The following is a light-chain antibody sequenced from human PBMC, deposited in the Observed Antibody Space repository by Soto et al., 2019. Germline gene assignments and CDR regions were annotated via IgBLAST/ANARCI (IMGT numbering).Light chain of an antibody. CDR2: GAS. CDR1: QSVSSN. J-gene: IGKJ2*01. Sequence: EIVMTQSPATLSVSPGERATLSCRASQSVSSNLAWYQQKPGQAPRLLIYGASTRATGFPARFSGSGSGTEFTLTISSLQSEDFAVYYCQQYNNWPLANTFGQGTKLEIK. V-gene: IGKV3-15*01. CDR3: QQYNNWPLANT.